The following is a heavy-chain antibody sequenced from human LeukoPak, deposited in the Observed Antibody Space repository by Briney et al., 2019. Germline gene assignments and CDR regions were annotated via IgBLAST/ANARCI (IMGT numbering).Heavy chain of an antibody. Sequence: GGSLRLSCAASGFSFSRYYMSWVRQAPGKGLEWVSVLFSGGDTYYADSVKDRFSISRDSSRETLFIQMNSLRADDTAVYYCARQGYDSGFDYWGHGTMVTVSS. CDR2: LFSGGDT. CDR1: GFSFSRYY. CDR3: ARQGYDSGFDY. D-gene: IGHD5-12*01. J-gene: IGHJ4*01. V-gene: IGHV3-66*04.